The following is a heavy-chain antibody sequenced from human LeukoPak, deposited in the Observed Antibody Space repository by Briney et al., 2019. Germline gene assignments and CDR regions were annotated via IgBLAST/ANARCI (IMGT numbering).Heavy chain of an antibody. V-gene: IGHV3-48*01. J-gene: IGHJ4*01. Sequence: GGSLRLSCAASGFTFSSYSMNWVRQAPGKGLEWFSYISSSSTIYYADSVKGRFTISRDNAKNSLYLQMNSLRAEDTAVYYCVKRYCSGGTCYSAFDYWGHGTLVTVSS. D-gene: IGHD2-15*01. CDR2: ISSSSTI. CDR3: VKRYCSGGTCYSAFDY. CDR1: GFTFSSYS.